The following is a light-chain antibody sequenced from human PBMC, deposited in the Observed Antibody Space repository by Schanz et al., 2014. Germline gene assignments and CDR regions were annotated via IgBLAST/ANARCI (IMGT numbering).Light chain of an antibody. Sequence: QSALTQPPSASGSPGQSVTISCTGTSSDVGSYNYVSWYQQHPDKAPKLMIFEVDKRPSGVPDRFSGSKSGNTASLTVSGLQAEDEADYYCSSYAGSKHYVVFGGGTKLTVL. CDR1: SSDVGSYNY. V-gene: IGLV2-8*01. CDR2: EVD. J-gene: IGLJ2*01. CDR3: SSYAGSKHYVV.